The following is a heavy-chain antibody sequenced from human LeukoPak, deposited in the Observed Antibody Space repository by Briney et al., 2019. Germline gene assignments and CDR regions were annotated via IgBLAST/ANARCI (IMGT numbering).Heavy chain of an antibody. Sequence: GGSMRLSCAASGFTFSNYEMNWVRQAPGKGLEWVSSITSSSSYIYSADSVKGRFTISRDNAKNSLYLQMDSLRVEDTAEYYCARDPYSGNYGAYYYYYMDVWGKGTTVTVSS. CDR2: ITSSSSYI. V-gene: IGHV3-21*06. CDR1: GFTFSNYE. D-gene: IGHD1-26*01. CDR3: ARDPYSGNYGAYYYYYMDV. J-gene: IGHJ6*03.